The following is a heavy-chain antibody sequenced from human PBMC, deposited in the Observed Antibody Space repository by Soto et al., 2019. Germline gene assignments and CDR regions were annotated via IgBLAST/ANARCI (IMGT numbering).Heavy chain of an antibody. CDR2: IKQDGSEK. CDR1: GFTFSSYW. V-gene: IGHV3-7*01. J-gene: IGHJ5*02. D-gene: IGHD5-12*01. Sequence: EVQLVESGGGLVQPGGSLRLSCAASGFTFSSYWMSWVRQAPGKGLEWVANIKQDGSEKYGVDSMKGRFTISRDTSKNTLYMQMNSVRAEDTAVYYCARDGSGYDFSGFLDAFDPWGQGTLVTVSS. CDR3: ARDGSGYDFSGFLDAFDP.